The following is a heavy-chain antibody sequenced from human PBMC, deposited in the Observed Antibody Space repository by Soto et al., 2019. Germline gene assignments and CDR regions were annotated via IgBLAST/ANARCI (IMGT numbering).Heavy chain of an antibody. Sequence: XSVKVSCQASGYPLTCNYIEWFRRTPGQCLDWLRWITPNSGGTDYAQNLQGRVTITRDTAIMTWYLEVTRLTSEYTTIYYCASDLRPLGNFGNNYGLDVWGQGTPVTVSS. V-gene: IGHV1-2*02. CDR3: ASDLRPLGNFGNNYGLDV. D-gene: IGHD3-10*01. J-gene: IGHJ6*02. CDR2: ITPNSGGT. CDR1: GYPLTCNY.